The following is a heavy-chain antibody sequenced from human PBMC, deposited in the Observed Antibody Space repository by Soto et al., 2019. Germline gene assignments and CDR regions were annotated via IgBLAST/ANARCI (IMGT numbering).Heavy chain of an antibody. CDR3: ARYCSGVSCYFRGAFDI. D-gene: IGHD2-15*01. CDR1: GGTFSSYT. Sequence: ASVKVSCKASGGTFSSYTISWVRQAPGQGLEWMGRIIPILGIANYAQKFQGRVTITADKSTSTAYMELSSLRSEDTAVYYCARYCSGVSCYFRGAFDIWGQGTMVTVSS. V-gene: IGHV1-69*02. J-gene: IGHJ3*02. CDR2: IIPILGIA.